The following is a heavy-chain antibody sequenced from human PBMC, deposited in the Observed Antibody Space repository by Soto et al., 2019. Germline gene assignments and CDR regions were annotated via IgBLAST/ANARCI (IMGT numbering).Heavy chain of an antibody. CDR1: GFTFNNYA. Sequence: DVQLLESGGGLVQPGGSLRLSCAASGFTFNNYAMNWVRQAPGTGLEWVSTISGNGGSTYYADSVKGRFTISRDNSKNTLYLQMNSLRAEDTALYYCAKGGLIPTSPYDFDYWGQGTLVTVSS. CDR2: ISGNGGST. D-gene: IGHD3-16*01. CDR3: AKGGLIPTSPYDFDY. V-gene: IGHV3-23*01. J-gene: IGHJ4*02.